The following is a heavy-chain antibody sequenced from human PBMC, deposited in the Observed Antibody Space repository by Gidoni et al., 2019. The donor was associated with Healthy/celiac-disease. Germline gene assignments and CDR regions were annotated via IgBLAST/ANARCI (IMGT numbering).Heavy chain of an antibody. CDR3: AKDTRITIFGVVIYGYFDY. D-gene: IGHD3-3*01. CDR1: GFTFSSYA. CDR2: ISGRGGST. Sequence: EVQPAESGGGLVQPGGCLRLSCAASGFTFSSYAMRWVRQAPGKGLGWVSAISGRGGSTYYADSVKGRFTISRDNSKNTLYLQMNSLRAEDTAVYYCAKDTRITIFGVVIYGYFDYWGQGTLVTVSS. V-gene: IGHV3-23*04. J-gene: IGHJ4*02.